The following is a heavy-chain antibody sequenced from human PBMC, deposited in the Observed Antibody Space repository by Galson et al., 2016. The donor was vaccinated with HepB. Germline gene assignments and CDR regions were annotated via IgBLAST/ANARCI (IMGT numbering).Heavy chain of an antibody. CDR3: AALPEIASLPTAADTFTI. CDR1: GGSVSGYY. J-gene: IGHJ3*02. V-gene: IGHV4-59*02. CDR2: IHYRGSV. Sequence: SETLSLTCTVSGGSVSGYYWNWIRQPPGKGLEWIGFIHYRGSVTYNPSLESRLTISLDTSNNQFSLRLSLMTAADTAMYYCAALPEIASLPTAADTFTIWGHGAMVTVSS. D-gene: IGHD1-1*01.